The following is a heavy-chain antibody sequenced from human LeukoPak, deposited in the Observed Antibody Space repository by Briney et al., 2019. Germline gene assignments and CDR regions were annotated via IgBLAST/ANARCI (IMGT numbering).Heavy chain of an antibody. V-gene: IGHV3-7*01. CDR1: GFYFKSYN. CDR3: ATEYWYRFDC. Sequence: GGSLRLSCAASGFYFKSYNMAWVRQAPGKGLEWVATTDREGSDRGKEYTASVRGRFTISRDNGKNSVHLYMSNLGADDTAVYFCATEYWYRFDCWGQGILVTVSS. D-gene: IGHD1-14*01. CDR2: TDREGSDRGK. J-gene: IGHJ4*02.